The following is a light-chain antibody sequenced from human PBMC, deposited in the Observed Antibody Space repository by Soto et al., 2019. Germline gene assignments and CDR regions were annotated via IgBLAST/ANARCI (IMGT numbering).Light chain of an antibody. CDR2: GAS. CDR3: QQYNTWPT. CDR1: QSVNGN. V-gene: IGKV3-15*01. J-gene: IGKJ1*01. Sequence: EIVMTQSPATLSVSPGERATLSCRASQSVNGNLAGYQQKPGQAPRLLIYGASTRATGVPARFSGSGSGPEFILTVSSLQSEDFAVYFCQQYNTWPTFGQGTKVEIK.